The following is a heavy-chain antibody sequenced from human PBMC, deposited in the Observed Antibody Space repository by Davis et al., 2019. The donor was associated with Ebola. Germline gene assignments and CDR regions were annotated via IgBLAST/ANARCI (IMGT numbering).Heavy chain of an antibody. CDR2: IIPLFGTA. D-gene: IGHD2-21*01. J-gene: IGHJ5*02. CDR1: GGTFTSDA. Sequence: SVKVSCKASGGTFTSDAISWVRQAPGQGLEWMGGIIPLFGTANYAQKFQDRVTITADESTSTSYMELNSLRSDDEAVYCCASGGCGGVCGFQSWFDPWGQGTLVTVSS. CDR3: ASGGCGGVCGFQSWFDP. V-gene: IGHV1-69*13.